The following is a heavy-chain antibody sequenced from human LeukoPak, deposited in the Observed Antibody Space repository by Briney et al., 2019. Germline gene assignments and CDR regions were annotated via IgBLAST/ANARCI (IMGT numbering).Heavy chain of an antibody. D-gene: IGHD2-2*01. V-gene: IGHV3-48*03. Sequence: GGSLRLSCAASGFTFSNYEMNWVRQAPGKGLEWVSYITSSGSTIYYADSVKGRFTISRDNAKNSLYLQMNSLRAEDTAVYYCARRYCSSTSCLIDYWGQGTLVTVPS. J-gene: IGHJ4*02. CDR2: ITSSGSTI. CDR1: GFTFSNYE. CDR3: ARRYCSSTSCLIDY.